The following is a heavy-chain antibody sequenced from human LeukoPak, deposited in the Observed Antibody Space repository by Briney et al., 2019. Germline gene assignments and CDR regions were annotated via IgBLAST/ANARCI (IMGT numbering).Heavy chain of an antibody. CDR2: MNPNSGNT. J-gene: IGHJ6*03. D-gene: IGHD3-10*01. V-gene: IGHV1-8*01. Sequence: PSVKVSCKASGYTFTSYDINWVRQATGQGLEWMGWMNPNSGNTGYAQKFQGRVTMTRNSSISTAYMELSSLRSEDTAVYYCARGPPPITMVRGSYYYYYMDVWGKGTTVTISS. CDR1: GYTFTSYD. CDR3: ARGPPPITMVRGSYYYYYMDV.